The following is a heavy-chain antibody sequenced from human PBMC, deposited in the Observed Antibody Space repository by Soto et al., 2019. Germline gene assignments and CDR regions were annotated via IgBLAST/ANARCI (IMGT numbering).Heavy chain of an antibody. J-gene: IGHJ4*02. V-gene: IGHV3-33*03. CDR3: ARWGCSGSNCNLNQRSFDL. CDR1: FIFNEYG. Sequence: FIFNEYGMHWVRQAPGKGLEWVAVIWYDGSNKYYADSVKGRFTFSRDNSKNTMSLQMNSLRVEDTAVYYCARWGCSGSNCNLNQRSFDLWGQGTLVTVSS. D-gene: IGHD2-15*01. CDR2: IWYDGSNK.